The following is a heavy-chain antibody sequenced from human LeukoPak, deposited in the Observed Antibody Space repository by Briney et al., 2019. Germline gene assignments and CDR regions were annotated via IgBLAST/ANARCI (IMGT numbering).Heavy chain of an antibody. J-gene: IGHJ4*02. Sequence: ASVKVSCKASGYTLTSYDINWVRQAAGQGLEWMGWMNPSNGNTGYAQKFQGRVAMTRDTSISTAYMELSSLKSDDTAVYFCARGHWSSSTCYPFDYWGRGTLVTVSS. CDR2: MNPSNGNT. V-gene: IGHV1-8*01. CDR3: ARGHWSSSTCYPFDY. CDR1: GYTLTSYD. D-gene: IGHD2-2*01.